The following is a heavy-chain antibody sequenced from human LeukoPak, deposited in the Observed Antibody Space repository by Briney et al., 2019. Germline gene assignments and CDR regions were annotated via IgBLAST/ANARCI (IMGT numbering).Heavy chain of an antibody. J-gene: IGHJ4*02. CDR3: ARGNPDYDSSGYLGY. CDR2: IIPILGIA. D-gene: IGHD3-22*01. CDR1: GGTFSSYT. V-gene: IGHV1-69*02. Sequence: SVKVSCMASGGTFSSYTISSVRQAPGQGLEWMGRIIPILGIANYAQKFQGRVTITADKSTSTAYMELSSLRSEDTAVYYCARGNPDYDSSGYLGYWGQGTLVTVSS.